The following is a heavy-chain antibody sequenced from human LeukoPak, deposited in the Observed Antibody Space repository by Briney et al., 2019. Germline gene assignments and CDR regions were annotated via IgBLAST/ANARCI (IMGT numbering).Heavy chain of an antibody. CDR2: ISGSGGST. J-gene: IGHJ4*02. CDR1: GFTSSSYA. Sequence: GSLRLSCAASGFTSSSYAMSWVRQAPGKGLEWVSAISGSGGSTYYADSVKGRFTISRDNSKNTLYLQMNSLRAEDTAVYYCAKAGIYSSGWYGGPYYFDYWGQGTLVTVSS. V-gene: IGHV3-23*01. D-gene: IGHD6-19*01. CDR3: AKAGIYSSGWYGGPYYFDY.